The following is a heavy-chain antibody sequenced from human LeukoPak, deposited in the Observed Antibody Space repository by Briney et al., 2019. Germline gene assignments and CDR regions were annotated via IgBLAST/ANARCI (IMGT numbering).Heavy chain of an antibody. Sequence: SVKVSCKASGYTFTGYYMHWVRQAPGQGLEWMGGIIPIFGTANYAQKFQGRVTITADESTSTAYMELSSLRSEDTAVYYCAKTTDAALTAGDYWGQGTLVTVSS. CDR2: IIPIFGTA. V-gene: IGHV1-69*13. CDR1: GYTFTGYY. J-gene: IGHJ4*02. CDR3: AKTTDAALTAGDY. D-gene: IGHD1-14*01.